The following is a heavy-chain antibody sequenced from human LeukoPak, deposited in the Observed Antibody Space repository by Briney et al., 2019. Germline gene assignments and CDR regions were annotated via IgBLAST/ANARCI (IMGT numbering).Heavy chain of an antibody. D-gene: IGHD6-25*01. CDR1: GYTFTSYY. V-gene: IGHV1-46*01. CDR3: AREPQDERDWFDP. Sequence: ASVKVSCKASGYTFTSYYMHWVRQAPGQGLEWMGIINPSGGSTSYAQKFQGRVTMTRNTSTSTVYMELSSLRSEDTAVYYCAREPQDERDWFDPWGQGTLVTVSS. J-gene: IGHJ5*02. CDR2: INPSGGST.